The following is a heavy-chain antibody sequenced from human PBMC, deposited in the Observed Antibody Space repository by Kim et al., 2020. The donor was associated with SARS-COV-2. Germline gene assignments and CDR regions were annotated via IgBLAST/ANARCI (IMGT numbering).Heavy chain of an antibody. CDR2: IWYDGSNQ. CDR3: ARGSGAGIIGDY. D-gene: IGHD6-19*01. Sequence: GGSLRLSCAASGFIFSSYGMHWVRQAPGKGLEWVAIIWYDGSNQNYADSVKGQFTISRDDSKHTLYLQMNSLRAEDTAVYYCARGSGAGIIGDYWGQETLVTVSS. V-gene: IGHV3-33*01. CDR1: GFIFSSYG. J-gene: IGHJ4*02.